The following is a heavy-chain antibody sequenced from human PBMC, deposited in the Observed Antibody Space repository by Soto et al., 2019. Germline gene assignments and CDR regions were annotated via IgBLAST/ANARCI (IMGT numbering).Heavy chain of an antibody. D-gene: IGHD4-17*01. CDR2: INPNSGGT. Sequence: ASVKVSCKAAGYTFTGYYMHWVRQAPGQGLEWMGWINPNSGGTNYAQKFQGWVTMTRDTSISTAYMELSRLRSDDTAVYYCAGSYRSSDYAFDIWGQGTMVTVSS. J-gene: IGHJ3*02. CDR3: AGSYRSSDYAFDI. CDR1: GYTFTGYY. V-gene: IGHV1-2*04.